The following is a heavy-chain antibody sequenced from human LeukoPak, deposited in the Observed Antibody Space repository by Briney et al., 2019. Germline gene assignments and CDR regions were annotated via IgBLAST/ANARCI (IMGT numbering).Heavy chain of an antibody. CDR2: INHSGGST. J-gene: IGHJ5*02. D-gene: IGHD4-17*01. CDR1: GYTFTTYY. CDR3: ARSYGDYES. Sequence: ASVKVSCKESGYTFTTYYMHWVRPAPAQGLEWMGMINHSGGSTNYAQKFRGRVTMTRDTSTSTVYMELTSLRSEDTAVYYCARSYGDYESWGQGTLVTVSS. V-gene: IGHV1-46*01.